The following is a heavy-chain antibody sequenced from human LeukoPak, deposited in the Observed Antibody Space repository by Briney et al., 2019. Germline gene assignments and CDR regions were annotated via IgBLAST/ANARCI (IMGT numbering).Heavy chain of an antibody. V-gene: IGHV4-59*01. D-gene: IGHD5-12*01. J-gene: IGHJ3*02. CDR2: IYYTGST. CDR1: GGSISSYY. CDR3: ARGLRVGSQGYNAFDI. Sequence: SETLSLTCTVSGGSISSYYWSWIRQPPGKGLGWIGYIYYTGSTNFNPSLQSRVSISVDTSQNQFSLRLKSVTAADTAVYYCARGLRVGSQGYNAFDIWGQGTVVTVFS.